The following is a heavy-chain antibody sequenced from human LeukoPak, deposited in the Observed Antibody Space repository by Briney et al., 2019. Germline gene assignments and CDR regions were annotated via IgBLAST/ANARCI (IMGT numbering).Heavy chain of an antibody. CDR1: GYTFTSYD. V-gene: IGHV1-69*13. CDR3: ARGVIGGSYFNWFDP. CDR2: IIPIFRTA. J-gene: IGHJ5*02. Sequence: SVKVSCKASGYTFTSYDINWVRQAPGQGLEWMGGIIPIFRTANYAQKFQGRVTITADESTSTAYMELSSLRSEDTAVYYCARGVIGGSYFNWFDPWGQGTLVTVSS. D-gene: IGHD1-26*01.